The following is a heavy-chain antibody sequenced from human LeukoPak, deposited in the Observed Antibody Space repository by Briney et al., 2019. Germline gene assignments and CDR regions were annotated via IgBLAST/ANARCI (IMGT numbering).Heavy chain of an antibody. V-gene: IGHV3-7*01. CDR1: GFTFSSYW. Sequence: GGSLRLSCAASGFTFSSYWMNWARQAPGKGLEWVANLKEDGSEEFSVDSVKGRFTISRDNAKNSLYLQMNSLRVEDTAVYYCARDLKSGAPGDDYWGQGTLVTVSS. CDR3: ARDLKSGAPGDDY. D-gene: IGHD1-26*01. J-gene: IGHJ4*02. CDR2: LKEDGSEE.